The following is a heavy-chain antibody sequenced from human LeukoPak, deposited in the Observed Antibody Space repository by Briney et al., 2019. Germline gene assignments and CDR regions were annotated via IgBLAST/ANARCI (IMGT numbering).Heavy chain of an antibody. CDR1: GFTFSSYA. V-gene: IGHV3-7*05. Sequence: GGSLRLSCAASGFTFSSYAMSWVRQAPGKGLEWVATMNQGGSEKLYVDSVKGRFTISRDNPKNSLFLQMSSLRAEDTAVYYCARVSPSHYGDVDYWGQGTLVTVSS. J-gene: IGHJ4*02. CDR3: ARVSPSHYGDVDY. D-gene: IGHD4-17*01. CDR2: MNQGGSEK.